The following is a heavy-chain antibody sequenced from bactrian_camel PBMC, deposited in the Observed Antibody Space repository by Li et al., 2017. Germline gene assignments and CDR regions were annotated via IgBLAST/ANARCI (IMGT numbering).Heavy chain of an antibody. V-gene: IGHV3S31*01. J-gene: IGHJ6*01. CDR2: INSDGDST. CDR1: GFSFSNFA. CDR3: AADERLWVGYVKAVPDFGY. D-gene: IGHD5*01. Sequence: LAESGGGLVQPGGSLRLSCAASGFSFSNFAMNWIRQAPGKGLEWVSQINSDGDSTSYSESAKGRFTISRDNAKKTLELQLNSLNVEDTAMYYCAADERLWVGYVKAVPDFGYRGQGTQVTVS.